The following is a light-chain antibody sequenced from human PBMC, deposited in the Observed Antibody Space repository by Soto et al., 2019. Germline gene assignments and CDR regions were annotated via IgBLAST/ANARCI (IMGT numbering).Light chain of an antibody. J-gene: IGKJ1*01. Sequence: EIVVTQSXAILSVATLEXXXXXSXASQSVSRNLDLSKHKXGKATQLLTYGDSXRAPGIAARLRGRGSGRDFTLTISSMQAEEVAVYYCRQYYDWPRTCGQGTKGDIK. CDR1: QSVSRN. V-gene: IGKV3-15*01. CDR3: RQYYDWPRT. CDR2: GDS.